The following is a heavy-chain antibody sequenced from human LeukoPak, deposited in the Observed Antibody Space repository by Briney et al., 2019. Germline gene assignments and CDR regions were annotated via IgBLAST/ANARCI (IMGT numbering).Heavy chain of an antibody. V-gene: IGHV4-39*01. D-gene: IGHD3-10*01. Sequence: PSETLSLTCTVSGGSISSSSYYWGWIRQPPGKGLEWIGSIYYSGSTYYNPSLKSRVTISVDTSKNQFSLKLSSVTAADTAVYYCARAKQRGDGSGAFDIWGQGTMVTVSS. CDR1: GGSISSSSYY. J-gene: IGHJ3*02. CDR3: ARAKQRGDGSGAFDI. CDR2: IYYSGST.